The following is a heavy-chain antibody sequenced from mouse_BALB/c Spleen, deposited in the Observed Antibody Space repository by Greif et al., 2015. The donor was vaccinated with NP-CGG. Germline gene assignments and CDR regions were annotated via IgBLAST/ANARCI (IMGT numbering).Heavy chain of an antibody. CDR3: VREGATRAMDY. CDR1: GFTFNTYA. D-gene: IGHD6-1*01. V-gene: IGHV10-3*03. J-gene: IGHJ4*01. CDR2: IRSKSNNYAT. Sequence: EVKLVESGGGLVQPKGSLKLSCAASGFTFNTYAMHWVCQAPGKGLEWVARIRSKSNNYATYYADSVKDRFTISRDDSQSMLYLQMNNLKTEDTAMYYCVREGATRAMDYWGQGTSVTVSS.